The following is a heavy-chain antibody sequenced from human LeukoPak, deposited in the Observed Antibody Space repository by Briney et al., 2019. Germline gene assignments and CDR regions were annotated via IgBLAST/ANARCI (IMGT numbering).Heavy chain of an antibody. V-gene: IGHV3-64*01. CDR1: GYTFSFYT. CDR3: ARSPYGDSPA. Sequence: QPGGSLRLSCTASGYTFSFYTMHWVRQAPGKGLEYVSGISDDGRVTYYAYSVKGRFTISRDNSKNTLYLQMGGLRAEDMAVYYCARSPYGDSPAWGRGTLVTVAS. J-gene: IGHJ5*02. D-gene: IGHD4-17*01. CDR2: ISDDGRVT.